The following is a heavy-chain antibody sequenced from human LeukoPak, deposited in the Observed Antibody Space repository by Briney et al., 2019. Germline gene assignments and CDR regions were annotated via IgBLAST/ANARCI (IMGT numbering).Heavy chain of an antibody. Sequence: ASVKVSCKASGGTFSSYAISWVRQAPGQGLEWMGIINPSGGSTSYAQKFQGRVTMTRDMSTSTVYMELSSLRSEDTAVYYCARVLGTVDWFDPWGQGTLVTVSS. CDR1: GGTFSSYA. V-gene: IGHV1-46*01. CDR3: ARVLGTVDWFDP. J-gene: IGHJ5*02. CDR2: INPSGGST. D-gene: IGHD4-23*01.